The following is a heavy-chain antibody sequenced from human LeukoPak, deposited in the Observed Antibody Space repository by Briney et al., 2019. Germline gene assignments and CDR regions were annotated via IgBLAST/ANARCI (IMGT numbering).Heavy chain of an antibody. CDR3: ARDLGCSSTSCYRAYYMDV. CDR2: INPNSGGT. J-gene: IGHJ6*03. V-gene: IGHV1-2*02. Sequence: ASVKVSCKASGGTFRNYVISWVRQAPGQGLEWMGWINPNSGGTNYAQKFQGRVTMTRDTSISTAYMELSRLRSDDTAVYYCARDLGCSSTSCYRAYYMDVWGKGTTVTVSS. CDR1: GGTFRNYV. D-gene: IGHD2-2*01.